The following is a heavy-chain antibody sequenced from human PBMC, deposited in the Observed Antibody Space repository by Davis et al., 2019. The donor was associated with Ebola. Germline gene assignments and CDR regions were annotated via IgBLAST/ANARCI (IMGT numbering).Heavy chain of an antibody. V-gene: IGHV4-34*01. D-gene: IGHD1-26*01. CDR1: GGSFSGYY. CDR2: INHSGST. J-gene: IGHJ4*02. Sequence: MPSETLSLTCAVYGGSFSGYYWSWIRQPPGKGLEWIGEINHSGSTNYNPSLKSRVTISVDTSKNQFSLKLSSVTAADTAVYYCARHVFRGSPSDYWGRGTLVTVSS. CDR3: ARHVFRGSPSDY.